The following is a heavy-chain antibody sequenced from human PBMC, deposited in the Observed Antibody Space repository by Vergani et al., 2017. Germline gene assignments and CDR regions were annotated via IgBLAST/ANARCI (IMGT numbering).Heavy chain of an antibody. V-gene: IGHV5-51*01. J-gene: IGHJ4*02. CDR3: ARLYGHDSSGSKYFDY. Sequence: EVQLVQSGAEVKKPGESLKISCQLSGYSFTNYWIGWVRQMPGKGLELMGILHPADSATRYSPSFQGQFTISVDKAISTAYLQRSSLRASDSAMYYCARLYGHDSSGSKYFDYWGQGTLVTVSS. D-gene: IGHD3-22*01. CDR2: LHPADSAT. CDR1: GYSFTNYW.